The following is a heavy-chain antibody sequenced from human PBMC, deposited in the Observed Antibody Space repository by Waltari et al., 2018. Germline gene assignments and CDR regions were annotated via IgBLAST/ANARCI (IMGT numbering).Heavy chain of an antibody. V-gene: IGHV1-69*13. Sequence: QVQLVQSGAEVKKPGSSVKVSCKASGGTFSSYAISWVRQAPGQGLEWMGRTSPICGTANYAQKVEGRVTITADKSTSTSYMEVSSLRSEDTAVYYCARDGLGELSFAAEYWGQGTLVTVSS. CDR3: ARDGLGELSFAAEY. D-gene: IGHD3-16*02. J-gene: IGHJ4*02. CDR2: TSPICGTA. CDR1: GGTFSSYA.